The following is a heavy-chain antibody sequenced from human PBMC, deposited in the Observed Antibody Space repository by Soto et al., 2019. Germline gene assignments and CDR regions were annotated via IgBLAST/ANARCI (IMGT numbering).Heavy chain of an antibody. J-gene: IGHJ4*02. Sequence: ASVKVSWKASGYTFTGYYMHWVRQAPGQGLEWMGWINPNSGGTNYAQKFQGWVTMTRDTSISTAYMELSRLRSDDTAVYYCAKGYCSSTSCPFDYWGQGTLVTVSS. CDR1: GYTFTGYY. V-gene: IGHV1-2*04. D-gene: IGHD2-2*01. CDR2: INPNSGGT. CDR3: AKGYCSSTSCPFDY.